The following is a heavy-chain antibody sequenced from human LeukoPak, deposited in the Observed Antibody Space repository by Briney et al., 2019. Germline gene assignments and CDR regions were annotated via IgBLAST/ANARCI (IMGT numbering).Heavy chain of an antibody. V-gene: IGHV3-23*01. CDR2: ISGSGGTT. D-gene: IGHD2-15*01. Sequence: GGSLRLSCAASGFTFSIYAVSWVRQAPGKGLEWVSAISGSGGTTYYADSVKGRFTISRDNSKNTLYLQMNSLRAEDTAIYYCAKNGDRGAYCSGGSCYPHYYYYMDVWGKGTTVTISS. CDR3: AKNGDRGAYCSGGSCYPHYYYYMDV. J-gene: IGHJ6*03. CDR1: GFTFSIYA.